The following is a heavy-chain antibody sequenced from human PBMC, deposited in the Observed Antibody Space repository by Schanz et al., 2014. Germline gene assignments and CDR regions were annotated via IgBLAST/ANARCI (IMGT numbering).Heavy chain of an antibody. CDR2: ISPNSGDT. V-gene: IGHV1-2*06. CDR1: GYTFTGHH. Sequence: QVQLVQSGAEVKKPGASVKVSCKASGYTFTGHHMHWVRQAPGQGLEWMGRISPNSGDTHSAQKLQGRVTMTWDRSISTANMELSRLRSDDTAVYYCARENKDYDSILNKFFHYGLDLWGQGPTVTVSS. J-gene: IGHJ6*02. D-gene: IGHD3-3*02. CDR3: ARENKDYDSILNKFFHYGLDL.